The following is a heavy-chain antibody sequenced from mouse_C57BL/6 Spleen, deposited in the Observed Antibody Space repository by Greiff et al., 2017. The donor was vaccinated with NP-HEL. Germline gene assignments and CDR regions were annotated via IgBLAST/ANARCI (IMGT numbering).Heavy chain of an antibody. J-gene: IGHJ3*01. CDR3: ARSGYYGNSTWFAY. CDR1: GYTFTSYW. Sequence: QVQLQQPGAELVKPGASVKLSCKASGYTFTSYWMQWVKQRPGQGLEWIGEIDPSDSYTNYNQKFKGKATLTVDTSSSTAYMQLSSLTSEDSAVYYCARSGYYGNSTWFAYWGQGTLVTVSA. CDR2: IDPSDSYT. V-gene: IGHV1-50*01. D-gene: IGHD2-1*01.